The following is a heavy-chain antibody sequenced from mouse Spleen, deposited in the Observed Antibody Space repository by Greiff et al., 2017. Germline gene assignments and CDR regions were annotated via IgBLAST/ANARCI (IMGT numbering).Heavy chain of an antibody. CDR2: IDPSDSYT. D-gene: IGHD4-1*01. CDR3: AKRGRDY. V-gene: IGHV1-69*01. Sequence: QVQLQQPGAELVMPGASVKLSCKASGYTFTSYWMHWVKQRPGQGLEWIGEIDPSDSYTNYNQKFKGKATLTVDKSSSTAYMQLSSLTSEDSAVYYCAKRGRDYWGQGTTLTVSS. J-gene: IGHJ2*01. CDR1: GYTFTSYW.